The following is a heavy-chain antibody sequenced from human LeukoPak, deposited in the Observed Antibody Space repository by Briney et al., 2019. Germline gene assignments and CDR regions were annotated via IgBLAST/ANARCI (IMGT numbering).Heavy chain of an antibody. V-gene: IGHV4-39*07. D-gene: IGHD5-18*01. CDR1: GFTFSSHAM. J-gene: IGHJ4*02. Sequence: GSLRLSCAASGFTFSSHAMNWVRQPPGKGLEWIGSIYYSGSTYYNPSLKSRVTISVDTSKNQFSLKLSSVTAADTAVYYCARGRGYSYGYDYWSQGTLVTVSS. CDR2: IYYSGST. CDR3: ARGRGYSYGYDY.